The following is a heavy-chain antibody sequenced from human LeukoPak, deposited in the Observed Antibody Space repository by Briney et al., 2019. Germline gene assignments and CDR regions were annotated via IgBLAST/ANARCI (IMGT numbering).Heavy chain of an antibody. CDR3: TTPVVVTAADY. CDR2: ISSSSSTI. D-gene: IGHD2-21*02. J-gene: IGHJ4*02. V-gene: IGHV3-48*04. Sequence: GGSLRLSCAASGFTFSSYSMNWVRQAPGKGLEWVSYISSSSSTIYYADSVKGRFTISRDNAKNSLYLQMNSLKTEDTAVYYCTTPVVVTAADYWGQGTLVTVSS. CDR1: GFTFSSYS.